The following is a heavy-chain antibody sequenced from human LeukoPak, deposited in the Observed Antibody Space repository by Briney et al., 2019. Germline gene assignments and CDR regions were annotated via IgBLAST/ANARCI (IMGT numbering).Heavy chain of an antibody. Sequence: ASVKVSCKASGYTFTGYYMHWVRQAPGQGLEWMGRINPNSGGTNYVQKFQGRVTMTRDTSISTAYMELSRLRSDDTAVYYCARSLRYFDWLLYYWGQGTLVTVSS. J-gene: IGHJ4*02. D-gene: IGHD3-9*01. CDR1: GYTFTGYY. CDR2: INPNSGGT. V-gene: IGHV1-2*06. CDR3: ARSLRYFDWLLYY.